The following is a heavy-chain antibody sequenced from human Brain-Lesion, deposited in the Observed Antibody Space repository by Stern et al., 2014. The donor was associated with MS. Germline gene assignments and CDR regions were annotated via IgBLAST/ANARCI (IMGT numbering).Heavy chain of an antibody. V-gene: IGHV1-2*02. CDR3: ARDQRGITIFGVVTDYYYLGMDV. Sequence: VQLVESGAEVKKPGASVKVSCKTSGYIFTGYYIHWVRQAPGQRLEWMASINPNPGGPTYSLKFQGRVTMSRDTSISTAYVELSSLTSDDTAVYYCARDQRGITIFGVVTDYYYLGMDVWGQGTTVTVSS. CDR1: GYIFTGYY. CDR2: INPNPGGP. J-gene: IGHJ6*02. D-gene: IGHD3-3*01.